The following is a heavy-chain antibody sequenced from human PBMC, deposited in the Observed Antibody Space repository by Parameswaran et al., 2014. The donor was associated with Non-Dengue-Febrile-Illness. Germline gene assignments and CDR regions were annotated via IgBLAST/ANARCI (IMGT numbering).Heavy chain of an antibody. V-gene: IGHV3-33*01. CDR2: IWYDGSNK. Sequence: VRQMPGKGLEWVAVIWYDGSNKYYADSVKGRFTISRDNSKNTLYLQMNSLRAEDTAVYYCARVVPLSVAGIDYWGQGTLVTVSS. D-gene: IGHD6-19*01. CDR3: ARVVPLSVAGIDY. J-gene: IGHJ4*02.